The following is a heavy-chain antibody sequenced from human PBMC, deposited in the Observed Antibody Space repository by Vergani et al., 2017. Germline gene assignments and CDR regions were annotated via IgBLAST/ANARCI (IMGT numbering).Heavy chain of an antibody. J-gene: IGHJ6*02. Sequence: EVQLVESGGGLVQPGGSLSLSCAASGFTFSSNYMSWVRQAPGQGLEWVSVIYSGGSTYYADSVKGRFTISRPNSKNTVYFQMNSLRAEDTAVDYFARDRVDIVATTTYYYYYYGIDVWGQGTTVTVSS. V-gene: IGHV3-53*04. CDR3: ARDRVDIVATTTYYYYYYGIDV. CDR2: IYSGGST. CDR1: GFTFSSNY. D-gene: IGHD5-12*01.